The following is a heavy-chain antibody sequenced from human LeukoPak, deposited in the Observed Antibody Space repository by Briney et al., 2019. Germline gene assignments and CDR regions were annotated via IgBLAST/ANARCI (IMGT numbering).Heavy chain of an antibody. CDR2: IKPSGTET. D-gene: IGHD3-10*01. CDR1: GFTFSTYW. Sequence: GGSLRISCAASGFTFSTYWMTWVRQAPGKGLEWVANIKPSGTETYYGDPVKGRFTISRDNAKNLLYLQMSSLRAEDTAVYSCGRFGDEAGIEYWGQGTLVTVSS. CDR3: GRFGDEAGIEY. V-gene: IGHV3-7*01. J-gene: IGHJ4*02.